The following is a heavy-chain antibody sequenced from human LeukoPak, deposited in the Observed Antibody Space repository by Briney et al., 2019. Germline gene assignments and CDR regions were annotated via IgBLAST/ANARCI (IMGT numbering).Heavy chain of an antibody. CDR3: ARADIVVVPAAILGPTPIDY. CDR2: ISGSGGST. V-gene: IGHV3-23*01. CDR1: GLTFSSYA. D-gene: IGHD2-2*02. J-gene: IGHJ4*02. Sequence: QSGGSLRLSCAASGLTFSSYAMSWVRQAPGKGLEWVSAISGSGGSTYYADSVKGRFTISRDNSKNTLYLQMNSLRAEDTAVYYCARADIVVVPAAILGPTPIDYWGQGTLVTVSS.